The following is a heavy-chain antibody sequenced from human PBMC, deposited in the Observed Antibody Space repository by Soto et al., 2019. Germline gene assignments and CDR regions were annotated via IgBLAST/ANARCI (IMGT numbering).Heavy chain of an antibody. D-gene: IGHD3-16*01. J-gene: IGHJ6*02. CDR1: GGSISSYY. CDR2: IYYSGST. Sequence: PSETLSLTCTVSGGSISSYYWSWIRQPPGKGLEWIGYIYYSGSTNYNPSLKSRVTISVDTSKNQFSLKLSSVTAADTAVYYCARDQTPRGNPVYYLGMDVWGQGTTVTV. V-gene: IGHV4-59*01. CDR3: ARDQTPRGNPVYYLGMDV.